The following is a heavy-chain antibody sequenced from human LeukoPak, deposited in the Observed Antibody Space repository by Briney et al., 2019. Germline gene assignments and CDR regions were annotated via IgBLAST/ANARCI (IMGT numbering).Heavy chain of an antibody. V-gene: IGHV3-48*01. J-gene: IGHJ4*02. CDR1: GFTFSSYS. CDR3: AKAEDITIFGVAPKDY. CDR2: ISSSTSTI. D-gene: IGHD3-3*01. Sequence: PGGTLRLSCSASGFTFSSYSMNWVRQAPGKGLEWVSYISSSTSTIYYADSVKGRFTISRDNAKNSLYLQMNSLRAEDTAVYYCAKAEDITIFGVAPKDYWGQGTLVTVSS.